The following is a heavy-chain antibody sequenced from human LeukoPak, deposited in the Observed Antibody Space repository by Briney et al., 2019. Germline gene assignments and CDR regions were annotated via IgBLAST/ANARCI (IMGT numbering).Heavy chain of an antibody. D-gene: IGHD3-10*01. CDR3: ARARGENSDFDY. V-gene: IGHV3-30*04. J-gene: IGHJ4*02. CDR2: ILYDGSNK. CDR1: GLTFSTYA. Sequence: GGSLRHSCAASGLTFSTYARHWVRQAPGKGLEWVAVILYDGSNKYYADSVKGRFTISRDNAKNSLYLQMNSLRAEDTAVYYCARARGENSDFDYWGQGTLVTVSS.